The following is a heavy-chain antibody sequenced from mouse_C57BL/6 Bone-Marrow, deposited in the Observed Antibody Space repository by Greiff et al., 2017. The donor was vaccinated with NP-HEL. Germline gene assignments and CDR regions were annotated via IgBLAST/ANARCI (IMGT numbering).Heavy chain of an antibody. Sequence: QVQLQQSGPGLVQPSQSLSITCTVSGFSLTSYGVHWVRQSPGKGLEWLGVIWSGGSTDYNAAFISRLSISKDNSKRQVFFKMNSLQADDTAIYYCARYYVWYFDVWGTGTTVTVSS. CDR3: ARYYVWYFDV. D-gene: IGHD1-1*02. CDR1: GFSLTSYG. J-gene: IGHJ1*03. CDR2: IWSGGST. V-gene: IGHV2-2*01.